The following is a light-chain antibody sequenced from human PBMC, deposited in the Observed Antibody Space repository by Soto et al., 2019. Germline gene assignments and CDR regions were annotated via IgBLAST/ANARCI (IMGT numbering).Light chain of an antibody. Sequence: EIVLTQSPGTLSLSLGGRATLSCSASQSVSSSLAWYQQKPGQAPRLLISGASSRATGIPDRFSGSGSGTDFTLNISRLEPEDFALYYCQQYDSSPLTFGQGIRVDIK. J-gene: IGKJ5*01. V-gene: IGKV3-20*01. CDR3: QQYDSSPLT. CDR1: QSVSSS. CDR2: GAS.